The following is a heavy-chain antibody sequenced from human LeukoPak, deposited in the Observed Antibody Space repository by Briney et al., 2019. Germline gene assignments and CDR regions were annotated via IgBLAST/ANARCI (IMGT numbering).Heavy chain of an antibody. D-gene: IGHD6-19*01. CDR2: ISAYNGNT. CDR1: GYTFTSYG. J-gene: IGHJ4*02. V-gene: IGHV1-18*01. Sequence: GASVKVSCKASGYTFTSYGISWGRQAPGEGVEGMGWISAYNGNTNYAQKLQGRVTMTRETSTSTAYMQLRSLRSDDTAVYYCARDSYSSGSEFNFDYWGQGTLVTVSS. CDR3: ARDSYSSGSEFNFDY.